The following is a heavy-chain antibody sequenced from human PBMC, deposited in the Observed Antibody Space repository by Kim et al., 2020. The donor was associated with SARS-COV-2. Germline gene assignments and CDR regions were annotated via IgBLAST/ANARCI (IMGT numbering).Heavy chain of an antibody. CDR2: IYSGGSP. Sequence: GGSLRLSCAASGFTVSSNYMNWVRQAPGKGLEWVSVIYSGGSPYYSASVKGSCTISTDNSKNTLYLQLNSLRAADTAANYCSRGDVMAVCGQGSTDTVSS. J-gene: IGHJ6*02. CDR3: SRGDVMAV. V-gene: IGHV3-66*01. CDR1: GFTVSSNY.